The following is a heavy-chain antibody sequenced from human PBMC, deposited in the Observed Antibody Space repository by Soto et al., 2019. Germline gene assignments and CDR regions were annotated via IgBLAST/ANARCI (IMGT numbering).Heavy chain of an antibody. CDR3: ARPATRYSSGWYFDY. CDR2: INAGNGNT. Sequence: QVQLVQSGAEVKKPGASVKVSCKASGYTFTSYAMHWMRQAPGQRLEWMGWINAGNGNTKYSQKFQGRVTITRDTSASTAYMELSSLRSEDTAVYYCARPATRYSSGWYFDYWGQGTLVTVSS. D-gene: IGHD6-19*01. CDR1: GYTFTSYA. V-gene: IGHV1-3*01. J-gene: IGHJ4*02.